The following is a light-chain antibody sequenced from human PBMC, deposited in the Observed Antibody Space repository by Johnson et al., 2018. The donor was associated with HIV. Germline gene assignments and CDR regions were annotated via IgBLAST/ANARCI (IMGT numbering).Light chain of an antibody. CDR3: GTWDNGMITYV. Sequence: QSVLTQPPSVSAAPGQKVTISCSGSSSNIGNNYVSWYQQLPGTDPKLLIYDNNERPSGIPDRFSGSKSGTSATLGITGLQTGDEADYYCGTWDNGMITYVFGTGTTVTVL. CDR1: SSNIGNNY. V-gene: IGLV1-51*01. J-gene: IGLJ1*01. CDR2: DNN.